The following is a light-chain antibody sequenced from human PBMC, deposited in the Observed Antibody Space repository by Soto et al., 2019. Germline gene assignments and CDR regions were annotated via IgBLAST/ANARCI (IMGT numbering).Light chain of an antibody. CDR2: AAY. CDR1: QYINNY. CDR3: QQSYSTTPYT. V-gene: IGKV1-39*01. J-gene: IGKJ2*01. Sequence: DIQMSQSPSSLSTSVGDRVTITCRASQYINNYLNWYQQKPGKAPKLLIFAAYNLQSGVPSRFSGSGSGTDFTLTISSRQPEDFATYYCQQSYSTTPYTFGQGTKLDMK.